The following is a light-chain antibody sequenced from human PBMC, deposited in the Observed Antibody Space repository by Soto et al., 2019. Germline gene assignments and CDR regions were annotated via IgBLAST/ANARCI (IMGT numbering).Light chain of an antibody. V-gene: IGKV3-15*01. CDR1: QSVRTK. CDR3: QQYNSWSPIT. J-gene: IGKJ5*01. CDR2: GAS. Sequence: ELLLTHSPGTLSFSPWEGATLSCRASQSVRTKLAWYQQKAGQAPRLLIHGASTRATGIPARFSGSGSGTEFTLTISSLQSEDFAVYYCQQYNSWSPITFGQGTRLEIK.